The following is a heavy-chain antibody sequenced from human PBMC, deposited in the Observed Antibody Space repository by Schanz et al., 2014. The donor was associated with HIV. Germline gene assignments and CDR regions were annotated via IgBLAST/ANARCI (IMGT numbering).Heavy chain of an antibody. CDR3: ARGARYGMDV. Sequence: QVRLVQSGAEVKKPGSSVKVSCKASGGTFSSFGISWVRQARGQGLEWMGGINPIYGIANYAQKFQGRVTITADKSTTTAYMELRSLRSDDTAVYYCARGARYGMDVWGQGTTVTVSS. CDR2: INPIYGIA. CDR1: GGTFSSFG. J-gene: IGHJ6*02. V-gene: IGHV1-69*17.